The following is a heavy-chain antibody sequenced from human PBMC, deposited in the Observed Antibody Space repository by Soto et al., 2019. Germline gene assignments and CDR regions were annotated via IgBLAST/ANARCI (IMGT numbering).Heavy chain of an antibody. D-gene: IGHD2-21*02. J-gene: IGHJ6*02. Sequence: ASVKVSCKASGYTFTSYYMHWVRQAPGQGLEWMGMINPSGGRTSYTQKFQGRVTMTRDTSTSTVYMELSSLRSEDTAVYYCARGPDCGGDCYSSSFYYYYYGLGVWGQGTTVTVSS. CDR2: INPSGGRT. CDR3: ARGPDCGGDCYSSSFYYYYYGLGV. V-gene: IGHV1-46*01. CDR1: GYTFTSYY.